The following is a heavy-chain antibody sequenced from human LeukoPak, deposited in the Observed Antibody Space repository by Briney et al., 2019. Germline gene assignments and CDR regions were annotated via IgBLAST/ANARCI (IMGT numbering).Heavy chain of an antibody. D-gene: IGHD3-10*01. V-gene: IGHV3-30*04. J-gene: IGHJ4*02. CDR2: ISYDGSNK. CDR3: AKESGSLRHIDY. CDR1: GFTFSSYA. Sequence: GGSLRLSCAASGFTFSSYAMHWVRQAPGKGLEWVALISYDGSNKYFADSVKGRFTISRDNSKNTLYLQMNSLRAEDTAVYYCAKESGSLRHIDYWGQGTLVTVSS.